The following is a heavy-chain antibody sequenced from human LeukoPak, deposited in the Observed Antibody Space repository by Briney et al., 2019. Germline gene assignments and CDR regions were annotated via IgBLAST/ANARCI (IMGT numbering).Heavy chain of an antibody. Sequence: PSETLSLTCTVSGGSISSSSYYWGWIRQPPGKGLEWIGSIYYSGSTYYNPSLKSRVTISVDTSKNQFSLKLSSVTAADTAVYYCARQGAATVTTTYYFDYWGQGTLAAVSS. J-gene: IGHJ4*02. D-gene: IGHD4-17*01. V-gene: IGHV4-39*01. CDR2: IYYSGST. CDR1: GGSISSSSYY. CDR3: ARQGAATVTTTYYFDY.